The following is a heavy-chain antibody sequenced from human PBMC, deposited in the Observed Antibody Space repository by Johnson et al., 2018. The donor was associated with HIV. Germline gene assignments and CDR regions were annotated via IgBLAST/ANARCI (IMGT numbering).Heavy chain of an antibody. CDR1: GFTFTNVW. V-gene: IGHV3-15*01. CDR2: LKSEPDGETT. D-gene: IGHD5-24*01. J-gene: IGHJ3*02. Sequence: VQLVESGGGFVQPGGSLRLSCAASGFTFTNVWMSWVRQAPGEGLEWLGRLKSEPDGETTDYAAPVKGRFTISTDDSKNTLYLQMNSLKTEDTAVYYCITEGVRDGYNFAFDIWGQGTMVTVSS. CDR3: ITEGVRDGYNFAFDI.